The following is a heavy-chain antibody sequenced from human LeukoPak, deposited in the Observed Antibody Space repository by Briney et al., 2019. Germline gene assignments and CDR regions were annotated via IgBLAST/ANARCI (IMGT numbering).Heavy chain of an antibody. J-gene: IGHJ4*02. CDR1: GFTFSSYG. CDR3: AKYGVGTGIVLGHLAS. D-gene: IGHD2-15*01. Sequence: PGGSLRLSCAASGFTFSSYGMSWVRQGPGKGLERVSAISGSGGSTYYADSVKGRFTLSRDNSKNTLYLQMNSLRAEDTAVYYCAKYGVGTGIVLGHLASWGKGTLVTVSS. V-gene: IGHV3-23*01. CDR2: ISGSGGST.